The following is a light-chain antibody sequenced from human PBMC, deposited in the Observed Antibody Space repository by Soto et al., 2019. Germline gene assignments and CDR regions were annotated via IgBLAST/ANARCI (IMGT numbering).Light chain of an antibody. Sequence: EIVLKQSPGTLSLSPGERATLSCGASQSVSSSYLAWYQQKPGQAPRLLIYGASSRATGIPDRFSGSGSGTDFTLTISRLEPEDFAVYYCQQRSKWPITFGQGTRLEIK. CDR3: QQRSKWPIT. J-gene: IGKJ5*01. CDR2: GAS. V-gene: IGKV3D-20*02. CDR1: QSVSSSY.